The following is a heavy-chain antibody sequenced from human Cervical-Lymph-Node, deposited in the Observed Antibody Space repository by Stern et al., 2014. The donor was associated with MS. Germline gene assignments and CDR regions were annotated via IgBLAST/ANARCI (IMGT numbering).Heavy chain of an antibody. Sequence: VQLVESGGGVVQPGRSLRLSCVASSASGFRFSNYGMHWVRQAPGKGLEWVAFISYDGSNEYYADSVKGRFTTSRDNFKITLYLQMNSLRAEDTAVYYCAKDHYSNYGYFDYWGQGTLVTVSS. CDR3: AKDHYSNYGYFDY. CDR2: ISYDGSNE. D-gene: IGHD4-11*01. CDR1: GFRFSNYG. V-gene: IGHV3-30*18. J-gene: IGHJ4*03.